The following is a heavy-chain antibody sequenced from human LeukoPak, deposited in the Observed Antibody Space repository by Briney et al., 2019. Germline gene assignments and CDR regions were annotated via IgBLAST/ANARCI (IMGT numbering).Heavy chain of an antibody. CDR3: ARLGTMVRNAFDI. CDR1: GGSISSYY. D-gene: IGHD3-10*01. Sequence: ETLSLTCTVSGGSISSYYWSWIRQPPGKGLEWIGYIYYSGSTNYNPSLKSRVTISVDTSKNQFPMKLSSVTAADTAVYYCARLGTMVRNAFDIWGQGTMVTVSS. CDR2: IYYSGST. J-gene: IGHJ3*02. V-gene: IGHV4-59*01.